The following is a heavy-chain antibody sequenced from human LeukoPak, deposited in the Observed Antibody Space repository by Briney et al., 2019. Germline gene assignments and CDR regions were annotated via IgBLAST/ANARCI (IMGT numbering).Heavy chain of an antibody. V-gene: IGHV3-23*01. J-gene: IGHJ4*02. CDR2: ISGSGGRT. CDR1: GFTFGSYA. D-gene: IGHD3-3*01. CDR3: AKANYDFWSGYLSSSFDY. Sequence: PGGSLRLSCAASGFTFGSYAMSWVRQAPGKGLEWVSFISGSGGRTYYADSVKGRITISRDNSKNTLYLQMNSLRAEDTAVYYCAKANYDFWSGYLSSSFDYWGQGTLVTVSS.